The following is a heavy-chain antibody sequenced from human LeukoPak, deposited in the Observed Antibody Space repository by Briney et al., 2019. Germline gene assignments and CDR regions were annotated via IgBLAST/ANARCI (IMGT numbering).Heavy chain of an antibody. D-gene: IGHD3-3*01. V-gene: IGHV3-48*01. CDR3: AREAYHDFWSGSWRSYYYMDV. Sequence: GGSLRLSCEASGFTFSRNSMNWVRQPPGKGLEWVSEINNSGSTTYYADSVKGRFTISRDNAKNSLYLQMNSLRAEDTAVYYCAREAYHDFWSGSWRSYYYMDVWGKGTTVTVSS. CDR1: GFTFSRNS. J-gene: IGHJ6*03. CDR2: INNSGSTT.